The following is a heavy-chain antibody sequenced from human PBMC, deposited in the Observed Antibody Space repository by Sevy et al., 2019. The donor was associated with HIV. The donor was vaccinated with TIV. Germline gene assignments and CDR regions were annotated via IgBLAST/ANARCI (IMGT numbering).Heavy chain of an antibody. V-gene: IGHV4-39*01. Sequence: SETLSLTCTVSGGSISSSSYYWGWIRQPPGKGLEWIGSIYYSWSTYYDPSLKSRVTISVDTSKNQFSLRLSSVTAADMAVYYCARIGPPGERFLECHETDCYYYYGMDVWGQGTTVTVSS. CDR3: ARIGPPGERFLECHETDCYYYYGMDV. CDR2: IYYSWST. J-gene: IGHJ6*02. CDR1: GGSISSSSYY. D-gene: IGHD3-3*01.